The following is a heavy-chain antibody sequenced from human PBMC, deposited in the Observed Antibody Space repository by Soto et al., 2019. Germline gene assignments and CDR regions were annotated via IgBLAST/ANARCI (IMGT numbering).Heavy chain of an antibody. CDR3: AKDVDTAMVNYYYYYGMDV. J-gene: IGHJ6*02. CDR1: GFTFSSYG. Sequence: GESLKISCAASGFTFSSYGMHWVRQAPGKGLEWVAVISYDGSNKYYADSVKGRFTISRDNSKNTLYLQMNSLRAEDTAVYYCAKDVDTAMVNYYYYYGMDVWGQGTTVTVSS. D-gene: IGHD5-18*01. CDR2: ISYDGSNK. V-gene: IGHV3-30*18.